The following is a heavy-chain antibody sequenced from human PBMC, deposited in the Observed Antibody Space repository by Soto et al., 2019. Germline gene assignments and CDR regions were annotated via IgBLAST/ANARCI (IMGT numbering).Heavy chain of an antibody. V-gene: IGHV3-74*01. CDR3: ARHPRLTTYSYHFDY. Sequence: GGSLRLSCAASGFTFSSHWMHWVRQAPGKGLVWVSRINSDGSSTNYEDSVKGRFTISRDKDANKLYLQMNGLSAEDTGISYCARHPRLTTYSYHFDYWGQAALVT. CDR1: GFTFSSHW. D-gene: IGHD4-17*01. CDR2: INSDGSST. J-gene: IGHJ4*02.